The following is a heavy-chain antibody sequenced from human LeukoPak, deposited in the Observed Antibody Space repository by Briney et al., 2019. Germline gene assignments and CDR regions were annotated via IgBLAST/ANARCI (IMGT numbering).Heavy chain of an antibody. D-gene: IGHD3-10*01. V-gene: IGHV3-7*05. CDR1: GFTFSSYW. Sequence: GGSLRLSCAASGFTFSSYWMSWVRQAPGKGLEWVANIKQDGSEKYYVDSVKGRFTISRDNAKNSLYMQMNSLRAEDTVVYYCARDSGRPMVRGVINWGQGILVTVSS. CDR2: IKQDGSEK. J-gene: IGHJ4*02. CDR3: ARDSGRPMVRGVIN.